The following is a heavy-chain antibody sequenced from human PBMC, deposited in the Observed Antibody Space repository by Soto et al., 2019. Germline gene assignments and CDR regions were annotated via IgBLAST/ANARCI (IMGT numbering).Heavy chain of an antibody. CDR1: GFTISSNA. CDR3: AKDKPGTTSFDY. CDR2: ISDRGDTT. Sequence: EVQLLESGGGLVQPGGSLRLSCAASGFTISSNAMYWVRQAAGKGLEWVSGISDRGDTTHYADSVKGRFTISRDTSKNTLYLQLNTLRADDTAVYYCAKDKPGTTSFDYWGQGTLVTVSS. D-gene: IGHD1-1*01. V-gene: IGHV3-23*01. J-gene: IGHJ4*02.